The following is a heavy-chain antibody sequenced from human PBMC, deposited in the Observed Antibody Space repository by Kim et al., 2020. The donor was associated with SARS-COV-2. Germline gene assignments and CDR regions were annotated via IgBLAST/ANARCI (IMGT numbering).Heavy chain of an antibody. CDR3: AGTPITMIVVVDAFDI. J-gene: IGHJ3*02. V-gene: IGHV4-31*02. Sequence: SLKSRVTISADPSKNQISLKLSSVAAADTAVYYCAGTPITMIVVVDAFDIWGQGTMVTVSS. D-gene: IGHD3-22*01.